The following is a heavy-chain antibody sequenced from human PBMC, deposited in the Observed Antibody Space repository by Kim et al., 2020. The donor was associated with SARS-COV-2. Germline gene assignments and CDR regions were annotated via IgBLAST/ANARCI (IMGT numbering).Heavy chain of an antibody. Sequence: GGSLRLSCAASGFTFSSYSMNWVRQAPGKGLEWVSSISSSSSYIYYADSVKGRFTISRDNAKNSLYLQMNSLRAEDTAVYYCARDISPWCSSTSCYFGYYYGMDVWGQGTTVTVSS. CDR1: GFTFSSYS. J-gene: IGHJ6*02. CDR3: ARDISPWCSSTSCYFGYYYGMDV. D-gene: IGHD2-2*01. V-gene: IGHV3-21*01. CDR2: ISSSSSYI.